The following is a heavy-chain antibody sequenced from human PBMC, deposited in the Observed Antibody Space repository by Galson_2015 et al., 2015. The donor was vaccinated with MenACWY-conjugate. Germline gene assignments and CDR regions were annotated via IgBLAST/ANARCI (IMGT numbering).Heavy chain of an antibody. CDR1: GDSVSTNSAA. J-gene: IGHJ5*02. CDR2: TYYRSQWKN. V-gene: IGHV6-1*01. CDR3: ARDLGSGTNNGFDP. D-gene: IGHD2-15*01. Sequence: CAISGDSVSTNSAAWNWIRQSPSRGLEWLGRTYYRSQWKNDYAVSVKRRITIHPDTTKTQISLQLNSVTSEDTAVYYCARDLGSGTNNGFDPWGQGTLVTVSS.